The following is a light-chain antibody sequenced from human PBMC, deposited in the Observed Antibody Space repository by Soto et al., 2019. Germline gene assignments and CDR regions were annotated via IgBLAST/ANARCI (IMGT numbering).Light chain of an antibody. V-gene: IGLV2-14*03. Sequence: QSVLTQPASVSGSPGQSITISCTGTSSDVGGYNYVSWYQQHPGKAPKLMIYDVSNRPSGVSNRFSGSKSGNTASLTISGLQAEDEADYYCNSYTCSSTVVFGGGTKLTVL. CDR2: DVS. J-gene: IGLJ2*01. CDR1: SSDVGGYNY. CDR3: NSYTCSSTVV.